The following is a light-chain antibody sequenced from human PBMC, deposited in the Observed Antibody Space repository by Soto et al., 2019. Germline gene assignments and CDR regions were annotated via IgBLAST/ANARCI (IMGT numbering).Light chain of an antibody. CDR2: AAS. CDR1: QGISSY. CDR3: QQLNSYPHT. Sequence: AIRMTQSPSSLSASTGDRVTITCRASQGISSYLAWYQQKPGKAPKLLIYAASTLQSGVPSRFSGSGSGTDFTLTISSLQPEDFATYYCQQLNSYPHTFGGGTKVDIK. J-gene: IGKJ4*01. V-gene: IGKV1-8*01.